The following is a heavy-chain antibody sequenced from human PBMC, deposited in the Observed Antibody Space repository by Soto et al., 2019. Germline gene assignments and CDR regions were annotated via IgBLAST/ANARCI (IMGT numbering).Heavy chain of an antibody. CDR1: WFTVSSNY. CDR2: IYSGGST. CDR3: AREWPHLDC. Sequence: PGGSLRLSCAASWFTVSSNYMSWVRQAPGKGLEWVSVIYSGGSTFYADSVKGRFTISRDNSKNMVYLQMNRMRAEDTAVYYCAREWPHLDCWGQGTLVTVSS. J-gene: IGHJ4*02. V-gene: IGHV3-53*01.